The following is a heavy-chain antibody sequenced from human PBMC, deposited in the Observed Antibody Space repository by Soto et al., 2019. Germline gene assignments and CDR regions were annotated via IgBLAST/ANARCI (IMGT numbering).Heavy chain of an antibody. V-gene: IGHV4-31*03. Sequence: SETLSLTCTVSGGSISSGGYYWSWIRQHPGKGLEWIGYIFYSVSTFYNPSLKSRVTISINSSKNQFSLMLSSVTAADTAVYYCATIWEWLGLVFDPWGQGTLVTVSS. CDR2: IFYSVST. J-gene: IGHJ5*02. CDR3: ATIWEWLGLVFDP. D-gene: IGHD3-3*01. CDR1: GGSISSGGYY.